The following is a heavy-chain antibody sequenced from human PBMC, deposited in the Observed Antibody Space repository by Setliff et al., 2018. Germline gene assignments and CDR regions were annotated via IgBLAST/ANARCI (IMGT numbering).Heavy chain of an antibody. CDR3: ANWPEGSQDLFDY. CDR1: GYSISSGFS. J-gene: IGHJ4*02. CDR2: ISNSGGST. Sequence: PSETLSLTCAVSGYSISSGFSWVWVRQAPGKGLEWVSAISNSGGSTYYADSVKGRFTITRDNSENTVYLQVNSLGAEDTAIYYCANWPEGSQDLFDYWGQGTLVTVSS. D-gene: IGHD1-26*01. V-gene: IGHV3-23*01.